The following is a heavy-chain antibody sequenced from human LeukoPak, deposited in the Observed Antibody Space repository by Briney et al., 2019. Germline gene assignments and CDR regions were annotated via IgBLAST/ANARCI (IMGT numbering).Heavy chain of an antibody. CDR2: ISSSSSYI. Sequence: GGSLRLSCAASGFTFSSYSMNWVRQAPGKGLEWVSSISSSSSYIYYADSVKGRFTISRDNAKNSLYLQMNSLRAEDTAVYYSARRYCSSTSCSPFDYWGQGTLVTVSS. CDR3: ARRYCSSTSCSPFDY. CDR1: GFTFSSYS. V-gene: IGHV3-21*01. D-gene: IGHD2-2*01. J-gene: IGHJ4*02.